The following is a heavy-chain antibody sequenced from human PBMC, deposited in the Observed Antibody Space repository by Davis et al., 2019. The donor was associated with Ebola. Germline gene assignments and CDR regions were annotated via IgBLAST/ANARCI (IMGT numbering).Heavy chain of an antibody. V-gene: IGHV1-69*06. CDR3: ARALTTVKGYYYYYYGMDV. J-gene: IGHJ6*02. CDR1: GGTFSSYA. D-gene: IGHD4-17*01. CDR2: IIPIFGTA. Sequence: AASVKVSCKASGGTFSSYAISWVRQAPGQGLEWMGGIIPIFGTANYAQKFQGRVTITADKSTSTAYMELSSLRSEDTAVYYCARALTTVKGYYYYYYGMDVWGQGTTVTVSS.